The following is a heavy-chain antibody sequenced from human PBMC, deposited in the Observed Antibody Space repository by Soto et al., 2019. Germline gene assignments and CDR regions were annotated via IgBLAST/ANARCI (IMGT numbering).Heavy chain of an antibody. CDR1: GGSISSGDYY. D-gene: IGHD3-3*01. CDR3: ARGITIFGVVIPHFDY. CDR2: IYYSGST. V-gene: IGHV4-30-4*01. J-gene: IGHJ4*02. Sequence: SETLSLTCTVSGGSISSGDYYWSWIRQPPGKGLEWIGYIYYSGSTYYNPSLKSRVTISVDTSKNQFSLKLSSVTAADTTVYYCARGITIFGVVIPHFDYWGKGTLVTVSS.